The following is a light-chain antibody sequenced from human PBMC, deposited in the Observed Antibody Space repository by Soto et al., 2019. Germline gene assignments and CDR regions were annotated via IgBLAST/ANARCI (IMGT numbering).Light chain of an antibody. J-gene: IGLJ3*02. Sequence: QSVLTQPPSASGTPGQRVTISCSGSSSNIGSNYVYWYQQLPGTAPKLLIYSNNQRPSGVPDRFSGSKSGTSAPLAISGLRSEDEADYYCAAWDDSLSGWVFGGGTKLTVL. CDR2: SNN. V-gene: IGLV1-47*02. CDR3: AAWDDSLSGWV. CDR1: SSNIGSNY.